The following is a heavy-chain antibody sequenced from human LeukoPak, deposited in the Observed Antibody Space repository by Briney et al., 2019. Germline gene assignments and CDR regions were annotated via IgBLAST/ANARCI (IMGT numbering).Heavy chain of an antibody. V-gene: IGHV1-46*01. D-gene: IGHD3-22*01. Sequence: ASVKVSFKASGYTFTSYYMHWVRQAPGQGLEWMGIINPSGGSTSYAQKFQGRVTMTRDTSTSTVYMELSSLRSEDTAVYYCAGDYYDSSGYYLFDIWGQGTMVTVSS. J-gene: IGHJ3*02. CDR2: INPSGGST. CDR3: AGDYYDSSGYYLFDI. CDR1: GYTFTSYY.